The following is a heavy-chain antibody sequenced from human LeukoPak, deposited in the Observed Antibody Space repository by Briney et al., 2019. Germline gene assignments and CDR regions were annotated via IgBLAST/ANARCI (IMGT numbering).Heavy chain of an antibody. V-gene: IGHV5-51*01. CDR2: ISPGDSDT. D-gene: IGHD3-22*01. J-gene: IGHJ6*02. CDR3: ARLCDDGSGYPGGDGMDV. CDR1: GYSFTSYW. Sequence: GESLKISCKGSGYSFTSYWIGWVRQMPGKGLEWRGIISPGDSDTRYSPSFQGQVTSSADKSISTAYRQWSSLKASDTAMYYCARLCDDGSGYPGGDGMDVWGQGTTVTVSS.